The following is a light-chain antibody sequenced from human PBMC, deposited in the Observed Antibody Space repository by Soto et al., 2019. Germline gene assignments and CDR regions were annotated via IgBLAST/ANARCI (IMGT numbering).Light chain of an antibody. Sequence: DIQMTQSPSSLSASVGDRVTITCRASQSISSYLNWYQQKPGKAPKLLIYAASSLQSGVPSRFSGSGSGTDFTRTISSLQPDDFATYYGQQSYSTPQTFGQGTKVEIK. V-gene: IGKV1-39*01. CDR3: QQSYSTPQT. CDR1: QSISSY. J-gene: IGKJ1*01. CDR2: AAS.